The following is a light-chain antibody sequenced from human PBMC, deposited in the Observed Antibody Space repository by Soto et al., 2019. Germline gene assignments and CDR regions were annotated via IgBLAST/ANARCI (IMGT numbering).Light chain of an antibody. J-gene: IGKJ1*01. CDR2: DAS. V-gene: IGKV1-27*01. Sequence: DIQMTQSPSSLSASVGDRVTITCRASQGISSYLAWYQQKPGKVPELLIYDASTLQSGVPSRFSGSGSGTEFTLAINRLQREDVAIYYCQKYNSAPFTFGHGTKVDIK. CDR1: QGISSY. CDR3: QKYNSAPFT.